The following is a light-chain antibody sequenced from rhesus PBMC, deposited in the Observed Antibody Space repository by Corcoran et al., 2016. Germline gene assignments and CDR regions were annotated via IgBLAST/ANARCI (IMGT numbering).Light chain of an antibody. CDR1: QSVSSS. V-gene: IGKV3-42*01. Sequence: EIVMTQSPATLSLSPGERATLSCRASQSVSSSLAWYQQKPGQAPKLLIYGASSRATGIPDRFSGSGSGTEFTLPIRSLESEDVGVYYCQQDYSWPPTFGGGTKVELK. CDR3: QQDYSWPPT. J-gene: IGKJ4*01. CDR2: GAS.